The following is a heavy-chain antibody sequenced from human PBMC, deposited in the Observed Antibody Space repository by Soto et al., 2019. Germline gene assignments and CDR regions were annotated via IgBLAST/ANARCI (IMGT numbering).Heavy chain of an antibody. J-gene: IGHJ3*02. Sequence: SETLCLTCPVSGGSVSSRSYYWSWIRQPPGKGLEWIGYIYYSGSTNYNPSLKSRVTISVDTSKNQFSLKLSSVTAADTAVYYCARDTYYYDSSGYYWDAFDIWGQGTMVTVSS. CDR1: GGSVSSRSYY. CDR3: ARDTYYYDSSGYYWDAFDI. V-gene: IGHV4-61*01. D-gene: IGHD3-22*01. CDR2: IYYSGST.